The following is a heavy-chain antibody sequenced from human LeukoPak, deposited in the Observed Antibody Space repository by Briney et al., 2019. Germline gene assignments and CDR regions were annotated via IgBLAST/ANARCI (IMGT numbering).Heavy chain of an antibody. CDR3: ARVERGYSGYDNDY. V-gene: IGHV1-69*06. CDR1: GGTFSSYA. J-gene: IGHJ4*02. CDR2: IIPIFGTA. D-gene: IGHD5-12*01. Sequence: SVKVSCKASGGTFSSYAISWVRQAPGQGLEWMGGIIPIFGTANYAQKFQGRVTITADKSTSTAYMELSSLRSEDTAVYYCARVERGYSGYDNDYWGQGTLVTVSS.